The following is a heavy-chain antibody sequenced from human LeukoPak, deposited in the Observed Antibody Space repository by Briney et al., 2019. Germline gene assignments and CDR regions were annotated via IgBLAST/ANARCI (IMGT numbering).Heavy chain of an antibody. V-gene: IGHV4-59*08. D-gene: IGHD5-24*01. CDR2: IYYSGST. Sequence: SETLSLTCSVSGGSISSYYWSWIRQPPGKGLEWIGGIYYSGSTKYNPSLQNRVTISVDASKKQFSVKLTSVTAADTAVYYCAKHRRLDPWGQGTLVTVSS. J-gene: IGHJ5*02. CDR3: AKHRRLDP. CDR1: GGSISSYY.